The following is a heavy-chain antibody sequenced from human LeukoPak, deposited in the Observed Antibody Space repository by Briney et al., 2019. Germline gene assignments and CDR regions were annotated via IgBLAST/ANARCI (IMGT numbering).Heavy chain of an antibody. CDR2: ISGSGGST. CDR3: ARTLTDYYYGMDV. V-gene: IGHV3-23*01. J-gene: IGHJ6*02. CDR1: GFTFSSYA. D-gene: IGHD1-14*01. Sequence: EGSLRLSCAASGFTFSSYAMSWVRQAPGKGLEWVSAISGSGGSTYYADSVKGRFTISRDNSKNTLYLQMNSLRAGDTAVYYCARTLTDYYYGMDVWGQGTTVTVSS.